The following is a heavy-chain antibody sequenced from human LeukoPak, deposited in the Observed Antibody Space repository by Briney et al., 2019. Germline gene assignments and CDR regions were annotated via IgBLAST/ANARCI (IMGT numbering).Heavy chain of an antibody. J-gene: IGHJ4*02. CDR3: ARGGSDTAMARDY. V-gene: IGHV3-74*01. CDR1: GFTFSSYA. D-gene: IGHD5-18*01. CDR2: INRDGSRT. Sequence: GGSLRLSCAASGFTFSSYAMSWVRQAPGKGLMWVSRINRDGSRTDYADSVKGRFTISRDGAKNTLYLQVNSLRAEDAAVYFCARGGSDTAMARDYWGQGTLVTVSS.